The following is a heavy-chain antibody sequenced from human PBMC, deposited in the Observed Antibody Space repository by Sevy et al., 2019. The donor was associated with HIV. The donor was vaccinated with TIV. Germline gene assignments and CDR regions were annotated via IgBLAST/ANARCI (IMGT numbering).Heavy chain of an antibody. Sequence: GGSLRLSCAASGFTFSSYAMSWVRQAPGKGLEWVSAIGGSGGSTYYADSVKGRFTISRDNSKNTLYLQMNSLRAEDTAVYYCANGAPRPSSSRAYYFDYWGQGTLVTVSS. J-gene: IGHJ4*02. CDR3: ANGAPRPSSSRAYYFDY. CDR1: GFTFSSYA. CDR2: IGGSGGST. D-gene: IGHD6-6*01. V-gene: IGHV3-23*01.